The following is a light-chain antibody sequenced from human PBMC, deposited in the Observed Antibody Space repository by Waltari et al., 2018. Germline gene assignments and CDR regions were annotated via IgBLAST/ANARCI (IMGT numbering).Light chain of an antibody. Sequence: QSALTQPPSASATPGQTVTIFCSGGNSNIGSNVVNWYQQVPGTAPKLLIYSNTYRPSGVPDRFSGSKSGTSASLAISGIQSDDEGDYCCATWDDRLTGVVFGGGTQVTVL. CDR2: SNT. V-gene: IGLV1-44*01. CDR3: ATWDDRLTGVV. J-gene: IGLJ2*01. CDR1: NSNIGSNV.